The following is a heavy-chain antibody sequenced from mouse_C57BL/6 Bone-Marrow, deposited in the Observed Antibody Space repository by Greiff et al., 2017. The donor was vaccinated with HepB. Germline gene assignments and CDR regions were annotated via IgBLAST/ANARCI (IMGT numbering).Heavy chain of an antibody. J-gene: IGHJ4*01. V-gene: IGHV1-74*01. CDR3: AIGGLRRYYYAMDD. CDR2: IHPSDSDT. D-gene: IGHD2-4*01. Sequence: QVQLQQPGADLVKPGASLKVSCKASGYTFTSYWMHWVKQRPGQGLEWIGRIHPSDSDTNYNQKFKGKATFTVDKSSSTAYMQLSSLTSEDSAVYYGAIGGLRRYYYAMDDWGQGTSVTVSS. CDR1: GYTFTSYW.